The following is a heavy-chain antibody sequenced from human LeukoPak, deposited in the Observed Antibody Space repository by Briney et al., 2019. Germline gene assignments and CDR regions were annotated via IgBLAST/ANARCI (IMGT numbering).Heavy chain of an antibody. Sequence: GGSLRLSCAASGFTFSSYSMNWVRQVPGKGLEWVASIGQDGSAKTYVDSVKGRFTISRDNAKNSLYLQMNSLTVEDTAVYYCVYVAYNWNPGSAWGQGTLVTVSS. J-gene: IGHJ5*02. CDR1: GFTFSSYS. D-gene: IGHD1-20*01. V-gene: IGHV3-7*01. CDR2: IGQDGSAK. CDR3: VYVAYNWNPGSA.